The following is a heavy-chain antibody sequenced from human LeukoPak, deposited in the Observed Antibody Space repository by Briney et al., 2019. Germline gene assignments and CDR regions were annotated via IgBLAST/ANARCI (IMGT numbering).Heavy chain of an antibody. CDR1: GYSFTSYW. CDR3: ARIAAAASWGWFDP. Sequence: GESLKISCKGSGYSFTSYWIGWVSQMPGKGLEWMGIIYPGDSDTRYSPSFQGQVTISADKSISTAYLQWSSLKALDTAMYYCARIAAAASWGWFDPWGQGPLVTVSS. CDR2: IYPGDSDT. V-gene: IGHV5-51*01. J-gene: IGHJ5*02. D-gene: IGHD6-13*01.